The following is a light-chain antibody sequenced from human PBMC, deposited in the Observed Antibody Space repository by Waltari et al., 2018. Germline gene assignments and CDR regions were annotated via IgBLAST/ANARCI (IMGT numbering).Light chain of an antibody. J-gene: IGLJ3*02. CDR3: SSYTSSSTVV. Sequence: QSALTQPASVSGSPGQSITISCSGTSSDVGGYNYVSWYQQHPGKAPQVRIYEVTSRPSGVSGRCAGSKSGNTASLTISGLQAEDEADYYCSSYTSSSTVVFGGGTKLTVL. V-gene: IGLV2-14*01. CDR1: SSDVGGYNY. CDR2: EVT.